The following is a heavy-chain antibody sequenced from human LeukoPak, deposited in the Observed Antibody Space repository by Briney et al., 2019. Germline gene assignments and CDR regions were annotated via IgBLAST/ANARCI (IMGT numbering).Heavy chain of an antibody. D-gene: IGHD3-22*01. V-gene: IGHV1-69*06. Sequence: ASVKVSCKASGGTFSSYAISWVRQAPGQGLEWMGGIIPIFGTANYAQKFQGRVTITADKSTSTAYMELSSLRSEDTAVYYCAREGSWYYYDSSGYSPGAFDIWGQGTMVTVSS. CDR3: AREGSWYYYDSSGYSPGAFDI. CDR1: GGTFSSYA. CDR2: IIPIFGTA. J-gene: IGHJ3*02.